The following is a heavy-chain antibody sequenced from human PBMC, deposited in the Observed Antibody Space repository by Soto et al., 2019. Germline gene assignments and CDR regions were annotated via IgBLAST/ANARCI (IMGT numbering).Heavy chain of an antibody. J-gene: IGHJ3*02. CDR3: ARASPDAFDI. CDR2: INPNSGGT. V-gene: IGHV1-2*04. CDR1: GYHFTGFY. Sequence: GASGKLSCKSSGYHFTGFYSHWVRQAPGQGLEWMGWINPNSGGTNYAQKFQGWVTMTRDTSISTAYMELSRLRSDDTAVYYCARASPDAFDIWGQGIMVSVSS.